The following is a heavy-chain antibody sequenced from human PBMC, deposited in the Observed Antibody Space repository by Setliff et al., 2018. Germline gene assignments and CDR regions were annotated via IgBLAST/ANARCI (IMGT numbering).Heavy chain of an antibody. V-gene: IGHV3-15*01. CDR2: IKSKADGGTT. D-gene: IGHD3-16*01. CDR3: TTWPENGGYYYYYYMDV. J-gene: IGHJ6*03. CDR1: GFTFDVYD. Sequence: GSLRLSCAAPGFTFDVYDLNWVRQAPGKGREWVGRIKSKADGGTTDYVAPVKGRFTISRDDSKNTLFLQMNNLKIEDTAVYYCTTWPENGGYYYYYYMDVWGKGTTVTVSS.